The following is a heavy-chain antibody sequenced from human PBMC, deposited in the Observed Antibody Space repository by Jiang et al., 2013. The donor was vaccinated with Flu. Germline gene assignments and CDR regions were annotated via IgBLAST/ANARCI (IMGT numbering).Heavy chain of an antibody. J-gene: IGHJ4*02. CDR3: ARGNSGSAPGFDY. CDR1: GGSVNSGGYS. Sequence: VKPSQTLSLTCAVSGGSVNSGGYSWSWVRQPPGKGLEWIGYIFHSGSTFSNPSLKSRVTISIDRSKNQFSLNLTSVTAADTATYYCARGNSGSAPGFDYWGQGTLVRVSS. V-gene: IGHV4-30-2*01. CDR2: IFHSGST. D-gene: IGHD2-21*01.